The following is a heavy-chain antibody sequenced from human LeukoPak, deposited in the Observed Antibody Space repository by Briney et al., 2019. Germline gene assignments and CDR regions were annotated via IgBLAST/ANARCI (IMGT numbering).Heavy chain of an antibody. CDR2: INPNSGGT. CDR3: ARGLRGSPAFDY. J-gene: IGHJ4*02. D-gene: IGHD2-2*01. V-gene: IGHV1-2*02. Sequence: ASVKVSCKASGYTFTSYAMNWVRQAPGQGLEWMGWINPNSGGTNYAQKFQGRVTTTRDTSISTAYMELSRLRSDDTAVYYCARGLRGSPAFDYWGQGTLVTVSS. CDR1: GYTFTSYA.